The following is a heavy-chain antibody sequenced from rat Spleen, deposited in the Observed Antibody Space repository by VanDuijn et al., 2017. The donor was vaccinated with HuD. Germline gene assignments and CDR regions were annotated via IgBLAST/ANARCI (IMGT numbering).Heavy chain of an antibody. V-gene: IGHV5-54*01. CDR1: GFTFSNYG. CDR3: ASFITITARFAY. Sequence: EVKLVESGGGLVQPGNSLTLSCVGSGFTFSNYGMHWIRQAPKKGLEWIAMISYDSSKMNSTDTVKGRFTISRDNSKNTLYLEMNSLRSEDTAMYYCASFITITARFAYWGQGTLVTVSS. D-gene: IGHD1-2*01. CDR2: ISYDSSKM. J-gene: IGHJ3*01.